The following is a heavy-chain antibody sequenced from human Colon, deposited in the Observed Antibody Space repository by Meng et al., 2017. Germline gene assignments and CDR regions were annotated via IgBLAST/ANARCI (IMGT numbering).Heavy chain of an antibody. J-gene: IGHJ4*02. D-gene: IGHD6-13*01. V-gene: IGHV4-4*07. Sequence: SETLSLTCIVSSGSISRDYWSWIRQLAGKGLEWIGRIHPSGTTNYNPSLMSRVTMSVDTSKNQFSLKLSSVTAADTAVYYCARDGNGSTWPKFDYWGQGTRVTVSS. CDR2: IHPSGTT. CDR3: ARDGNGSTWPKFDY. CDR1: SGSISRDY.